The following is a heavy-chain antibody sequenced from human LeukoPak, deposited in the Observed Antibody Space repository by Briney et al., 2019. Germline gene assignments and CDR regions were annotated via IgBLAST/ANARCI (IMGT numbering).Heavy chain of an antibody. CDR3: ARARGLGYCSSTSCYPYYFDY. CDR1: GYTFTSNY. V-gene: IGHV1-46*01. Sequence: GASVKVSCKASGYTFTSNYIHWVRQAPGQGLEWMGMIYPRDGSTSYAQKFQGRVTVTRDTSTSTVHMELSGLRSEDTAVYYCARARGLGYCSSTSCYPYYFDYWGQGTLVTVSS. CDR2: IYPRDGST. J-gene: IGHJ4*02. D-gene: IGHD2-2*01.